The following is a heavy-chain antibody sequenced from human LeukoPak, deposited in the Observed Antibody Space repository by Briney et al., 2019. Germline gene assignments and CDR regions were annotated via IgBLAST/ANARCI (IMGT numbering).Heavy chain of an antibody. CDR3: ARSADYDFWSGYLNWFDP. J-gene: IGHJ5*02. Sequence: PSETLSLTCAVSGYSISSGYYWGWIRQPPGKGLEWIGSIYHSGSTYYNPSLKSRVTISVDTSKNQFSLELSSVTAADTAVYYCARSADYDFWSGYLNWFDPWGQGTLVTVSS. V-gene: IGHV4-38-2*01. D-gene: IGHD3-3*01. CDR1: GYSISSGYY. CDR2: IYHSGST.